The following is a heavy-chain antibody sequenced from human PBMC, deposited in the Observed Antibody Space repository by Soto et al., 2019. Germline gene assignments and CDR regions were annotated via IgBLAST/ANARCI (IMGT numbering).Heavy chain of an antibody. CDR1: GDSMTKYY. CDR3: ARTVGAAYYFDF. V-gene: IGHV4-4*07. D-gene: IGHD1-26*01. Sequence: QVQLQESGPGLVKPSETLSLTCTVSGDSMTKYYWSWIRQPAGKGLEWIGRAYTSGSTNYTPSLTSRVNMTIDTSNNHFSLKLKSVTAADTAVYYCARTVGAAYYFDFWGQGALVTVSS. CDR2: AYTSGST. J-gene: IGHJ4*02.